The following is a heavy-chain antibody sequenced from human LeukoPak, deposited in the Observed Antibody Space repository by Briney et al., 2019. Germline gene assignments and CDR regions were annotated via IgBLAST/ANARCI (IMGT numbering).Heavy chain of an antibody. CDR3: ARDPSTDTLYYYYMDV. J-gene: IGHJ6*03. D-gene: IGHD5-18*01. V-gene: IGHV4-4*07. CDR2: IYTSGST. Sequence: SETLSLTCTVSGGSISSYYWSWIRQPAGKGLEWIGRIYTSGSTNYNPSLKSRVTMSVDTSKNQFSLKLSSVTAADTAVYYCARDPSTDTLYYYYMDVWGKGTTVTVSS. CDR1: GGSISSYY.